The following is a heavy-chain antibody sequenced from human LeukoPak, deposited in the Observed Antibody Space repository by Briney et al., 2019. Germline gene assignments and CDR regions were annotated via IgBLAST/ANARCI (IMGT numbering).Heavy chain of an antibody. CDR2: FYHGGST. D-gene: IGHD5-12*01. CDR1: GYSISTGYY. V-gene: IGHV4-38-2*02. Sequence: PSETLSLTCTVSGYSISTGYYWDWIRQPPGKGLEWIGTFYHGGSTYYNPSLKSRVTISVDTSKNQFSLNLTSVTAADTAVYYCARSRGYIPSFDYWGQGTLVTVSS. J-gene: IGHJ4*02. CDR3: ARSRGYIPSFDY.